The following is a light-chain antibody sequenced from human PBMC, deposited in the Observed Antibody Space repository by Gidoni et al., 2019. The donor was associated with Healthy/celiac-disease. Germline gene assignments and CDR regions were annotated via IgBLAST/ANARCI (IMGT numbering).Light chain of an antibody. CDR2: DAS. Sequence: IVLTQSPATLSLSPGERAPLSCRASQSVSSYLAWYQQKPGQAPRLLIYDASNRATGSPDRVRGSGYGKDFTLTISSLEPEDFAVYYCQQRSNWPRVTFGPGTKVDIK. CDR1: QSVSSY. CDR3: QQRSNWPRVT. V-gene: IGKV3-11*01. J-gene: IGKJ3*01.